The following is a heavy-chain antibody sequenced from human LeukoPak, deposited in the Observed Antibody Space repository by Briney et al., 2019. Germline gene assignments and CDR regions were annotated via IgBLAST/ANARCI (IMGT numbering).Heavy chain of an antibody. CDR3: ARLLRDRRWLQPDY. D-gene: IGHD5-24*01. Sequence: SETLSLTCAVYGGSFSGYYWSWIRQPPGKGLEWIGEINHSGSTHYNPSLKSRVTISVDTSKNQFSLKLSSVTAADTAVYYCARLLRDRRWLQPDYWGQGALVTVSS. V-gene: IGHV4-34*01. CDR2: INHSGST. CDR1: GGSFSGYY. J-gene: IGHJ4*02.